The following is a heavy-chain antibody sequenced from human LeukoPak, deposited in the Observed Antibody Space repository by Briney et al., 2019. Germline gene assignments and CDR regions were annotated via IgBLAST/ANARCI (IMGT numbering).Heavy chain of an antibody. CDR2: INSDGTST. Sequence: PGGSLRLSCVASGFTFSNYWIHWVRQAPGKGLVWVSRINSDGTSTIYADSVKGRFAISRDNAKNTLYLQMNSLRAEDTAVYYCARESGVNRRAFDIWGQGTRVTVSS. CDR1: GFTFSNYW. D-gene: IGHD4-23*01. V-gene: IGHV3-74*01. CDR3: ARESGVNRRAFDI. J-gene: IGHJ3*02.